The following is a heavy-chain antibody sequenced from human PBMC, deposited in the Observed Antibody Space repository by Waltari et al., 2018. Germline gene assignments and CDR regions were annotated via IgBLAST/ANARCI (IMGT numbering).Heavy chain of an antibody. D-gene: IGHD3-10*01. CDR3: ARDAGWGRMDV. CDR1: W. J-gene: IGHJ6*02. V-gene: IGHV3-74*01. Sequence: WMDWVGHAPGKGLVWVSLISSDTSKIAYADSVKGRFTISRDNAMNTLYLQMSSLRVEDTAVYYCARDAGWGRMDVWGQGTTVTVSS. CDR2: ISSDTSKI.